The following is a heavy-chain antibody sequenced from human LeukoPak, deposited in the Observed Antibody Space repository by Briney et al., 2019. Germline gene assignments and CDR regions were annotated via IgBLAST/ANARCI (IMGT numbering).Heavy chain of an antibody. J-gene: IGHJ4*02. D-gene: IGHD2-2*01. Sequence: SVKVSCKASGYTFTSFGISWVRQAPGQGLEWMGGIIPIFGTANYAQKFQGRVTITADESTSTAYMELSSLRSEDTAVYYCARDRVLYCSSTSCYLAYWGQGTLVTVSS. CDR1: GYTFTSFG. CDR2: IIPIFGTA. V-gene: IGHV1-69*13. CDR3: ARDRVLYCSSTSCYLAY.